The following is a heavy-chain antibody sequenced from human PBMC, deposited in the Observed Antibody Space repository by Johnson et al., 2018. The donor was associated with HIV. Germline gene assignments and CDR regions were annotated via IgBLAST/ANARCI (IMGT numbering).Heavy chain of an antibody. CDR1: GFTFSSYA. D-gene: IGHD1-26*01. Sequence: QVHLVESGGGVVQPGRSLRLSCAASGFTFSSYAMHWVRHAPAKGLEWVAAISYDGSDKYYADSVKGRFTISRDNSKNTLYLQMNSLRAEDTAVYYCARDAPDSGSYHAFDIWGQGTMVTVSS. J-gene: IGHJ3*02. CDR2: ISYDGSDK. V-gene: IGHV3-30*04. CDR3: ARDAPDSGSYHAFDI.